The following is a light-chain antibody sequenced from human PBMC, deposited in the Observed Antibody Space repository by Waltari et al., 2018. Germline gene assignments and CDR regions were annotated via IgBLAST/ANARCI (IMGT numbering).Light chain of an antibody. V-gene: IGKV3-11*01. Sequence: EIVLTQSPATLTLSPGDTATLSCRDSQTVRTFLAWYQQKPGQAPRLLIFDASSRATGSSPKFRGSGSGTDFTLTVNNLEPEDFAVYYCQQRSSWPYTFGQGTRVDFK. CDR3: QQRSSWPYT. CDR2: DAS. CDR1: QTVRTF. J-gene: IGKJ2*01.